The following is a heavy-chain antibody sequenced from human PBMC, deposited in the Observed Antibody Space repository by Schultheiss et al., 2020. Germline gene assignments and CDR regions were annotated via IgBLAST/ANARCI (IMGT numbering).Heavy chain of an antibody. J-gene: IGHJ6*02. CDR1: GFTFSSYA. CDR2: INHSGST. V-gene: IGHV4-34*01. Sequence: GSLRLSCAASGFTFSSYAMSWVRQAPGKGLEWIGEINHSGSTNYNPSLKSRVTISVDTSKNQFSLKLSSVTAADTAVYYCARVDIVATILYYYGMDVWGQWPTVTVSS. D-gene: IGHD5-12*01. CDR3: ARVDIVATILYYYGMDV.